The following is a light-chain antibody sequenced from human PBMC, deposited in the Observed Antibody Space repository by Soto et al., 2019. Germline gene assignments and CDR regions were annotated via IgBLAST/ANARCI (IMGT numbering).Light chain of an antibody. Sequence: EIVLTQSPGTLSLSPGERATLSCRASQSVSSSYLAWYQQKPGQAPRLLIYDASNRATGIPDRISGSGSGTDFTLTISRLEPEDFAVYYCQQYGSSPDTFGGGTKVDIK. CDR1: QSVSSSY. V-gene: IGKV3-20*01. CDR2: DAS. J-gene: IGKJ4*01. CDR3: QQYGSSPDT.